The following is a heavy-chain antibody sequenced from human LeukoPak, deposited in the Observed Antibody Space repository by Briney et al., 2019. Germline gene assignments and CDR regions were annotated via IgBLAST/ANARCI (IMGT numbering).Heavy chain of an antibody. V-gene: IGHV3-11*06. D-gene: IGHD3-16*01. Sequence: GGSLRLSCVASGFSFSDFYMSWIRQAPGKGLEWVSYISSSSDYINCADSVKGRFTISRDNAKNSLYLQMNSLRAGDTAVYYCARTLWPYDAFDIWGQGTMVTVSS. CDR2: ISSSSDYI. CDR1: GFSFSDFY. CDR3: ARTLWPYDAFDI. J-gene: IGHJ3*02.